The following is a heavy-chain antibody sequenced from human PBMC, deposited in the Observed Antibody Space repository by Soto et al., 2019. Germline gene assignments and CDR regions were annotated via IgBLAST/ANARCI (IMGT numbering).Heavy chain of an antibody. CDR3: ATSYVLRYFPFAP. Sequence: PSETLSLTCTVSGGSISSSSYCWGWIRQPPGKGLEGIGGIYYSGSTDYNPSLKRRVTISVYTSTNHSSLNLSSVPAADTALYYCATSYVLRYFPFAPWGQGTLVTVSS. CDR1: GGSISSSSYC. J-gene: IGHJ5*02. CDR2: IYYSGST. D-gene: IGHD3-9*01. V-gene: IGHV4-39*02.